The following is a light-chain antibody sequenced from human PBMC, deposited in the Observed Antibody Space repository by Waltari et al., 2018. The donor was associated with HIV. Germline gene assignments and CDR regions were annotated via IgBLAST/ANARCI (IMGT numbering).Light chain of an antibody. Sequence: SYVLTQPPSVSVAPGPTARHNCGGSNNVSKGVNCDQQKPGQTPVLVVYKGSDRPSGIPERFSGSNSGNTATLTITRVEAGDEADYYCHVWDRGTDHHVFGTGTKVTVL. CDR1: NNVSKG. V-gene: IGLV3-21*02. CDR2: KGS. CDR3: HVWDRGTDHHV. J-gene: IGLJ1*01.